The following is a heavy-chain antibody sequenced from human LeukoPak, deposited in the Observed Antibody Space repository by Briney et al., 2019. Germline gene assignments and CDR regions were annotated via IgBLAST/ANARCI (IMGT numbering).Heavy chain of an antibody. CDR2: IYYSGST. CDR1: GGSISSSNYY. J-gene: IGHJ5*02. V-gene: IGHV4-39*02. CDR3: AREAYDFWSGPGP. Sequence: TPSETLSLTCTVSGGSISSSNYYWGWIRQPPGKGLEWIGSIYYSGSTYYNPSLKSRVTISVDTSKNQFSLKLNSVTAADTAVYYCAREAYDFWSGPGPWGQGTLVTVSS. D-gene: IGHD3-3*01.